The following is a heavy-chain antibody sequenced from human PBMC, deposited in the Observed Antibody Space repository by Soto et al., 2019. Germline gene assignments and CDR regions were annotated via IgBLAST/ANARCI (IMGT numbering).Heavy chain of an antibody. CDR1: GYTFTSYG. V-gene: IGHV1-2*04. Sequence: ASVKVSCKASGYTFTSYGISWVRQAPGQGLDWMGWINPNSGGTNYAQKFQGWVTMTRDTSISTAYMELSRLRSDDTAVYYCATTRKYYYDSSGYDAFDIWGQGTMVTVSS. D-gene: IGHD3-22*01. J-gene: IGHJ3*02. CDR2: INPNSGGT. CDR3: ATTRKYYYDSSGYDAFDI.